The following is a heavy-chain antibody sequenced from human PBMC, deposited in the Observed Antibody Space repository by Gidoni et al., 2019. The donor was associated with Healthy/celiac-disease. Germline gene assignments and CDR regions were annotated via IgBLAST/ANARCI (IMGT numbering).Heavy chain of an antibody. D-gene: IGHD5-12*01. CDR1: GGSISSGDYY. Sequence: QVQLQESGPGLVKPSQTLSLTCTVSGGSISSGDYYWSWLRQPPGKGLEWIGYIYYRGSTYYTPSLKIGFTISVDTSKNQFSLKLGSETAADTAVYYCARVESRWLQFRGAWYFDLGGRGTLVTVSS. CDR3: ARVESRWLQFRGAWYFDL. J-gene: IGHJ2*01. CDR2: IYYRGST. V-gene: IGHV4-30-4*01.